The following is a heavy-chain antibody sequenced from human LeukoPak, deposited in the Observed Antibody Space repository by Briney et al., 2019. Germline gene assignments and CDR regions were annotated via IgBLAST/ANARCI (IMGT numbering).Heavy chain of an antibody. CDR2: IYYSGST. V-gene: IGHV4-39*01. CDR3: ASSDPSLIAFDY. D-gene: IGHD3-22*01. J-gene: IGHJ4*02. CDR1: GGSISSSSYY. Sequence: SETLSLTCTVSGGSISSSSYYWGWIRQPPGKGLEWIGSIYYSGSTYYNPSLKSRVTISVDTSKNQFSLKLSSVTAADTAVYYCASSDPSLIAFDYWGQGTLVTDSS.